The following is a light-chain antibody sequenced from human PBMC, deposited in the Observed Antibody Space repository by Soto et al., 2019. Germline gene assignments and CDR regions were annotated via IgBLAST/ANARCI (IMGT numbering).Light chain of an antibody. J-gene: IGKJ1*01. Sequence: EIVLTQSPGTLSLSPGERATLSCRASQSVSSSFLAWYQQKPGQAPRLLIYGASSRATGIPDRFSGSGSGTDFTLTIGGLEPGDFAVYYCQQYGSSPWTFGQGTKVEIK. CDR1: QSVSSSF. V-gene: IGKV3-20*01. CDR3: QQYGSSPWT. CDR2: GAS.